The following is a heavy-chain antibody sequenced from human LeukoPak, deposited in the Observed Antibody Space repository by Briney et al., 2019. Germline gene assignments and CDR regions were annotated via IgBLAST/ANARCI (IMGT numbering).Heavy chain of an antibody. CDR2: IKQDGSEK. CDR3: TKDSVAMVTTSDY. V-gene: IGHV3-7*03. CDR1: GFTFSSYW. D-gene: IGHD5-18*01. Sequence: GGSLRLSCAASGFTFSSYWMSWVRQAPGKGLEWVANIKQDGSEKYYVDSVKGRFTISRDNAKNSLYLQMNSLRPEDTALYYCTKDSVAMVTTSDYWGQGTLVTVTS. J-gene: IGHJ4*02.